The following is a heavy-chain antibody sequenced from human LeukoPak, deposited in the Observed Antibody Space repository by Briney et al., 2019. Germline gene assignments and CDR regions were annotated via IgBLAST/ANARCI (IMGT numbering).Heavy chain of an antibody. Sequence: ASVKVSCKASGYTFTSHGISWVRQAPGQGLEWMGWISAYNGNTNYAQKLQGRVTMTTDRSTSTAYMELRSLRSDDTAVYYCARAGYSSGWYSLYYYYYMDVWGKGTTVTISS. J-gene: IGHJ6*03. CDR1: GYTFTSHG. CDR3: ARAGYSSGWYSLYYYYYMDV. D-gene: IGHD6-19*01. CDR2: ISAYNGNT. V-gene: IGHV1-18*01.